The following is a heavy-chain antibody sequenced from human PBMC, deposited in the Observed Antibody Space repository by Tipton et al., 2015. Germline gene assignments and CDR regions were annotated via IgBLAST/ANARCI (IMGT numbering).Heavy chain of an antibody. J-gene: IGHJ4*02. Sequence: TLSLTCSVSGASISSSNYYWDWVRQPPGKGLEWIGNTYDSGRTSYTPSLRSRVTISADVSQTLFSLRRSSVTAADTAVYYCAREVRHCAGGSCYSLDHWGQGALVTVSS. CDR1: GASISSSNYY. D-gene: IGHD2-15*01. V-gene: IGHV4-39*02. CDR2: TYDSGRT. CDR3: AREVRHCAGGSCYSLDH.